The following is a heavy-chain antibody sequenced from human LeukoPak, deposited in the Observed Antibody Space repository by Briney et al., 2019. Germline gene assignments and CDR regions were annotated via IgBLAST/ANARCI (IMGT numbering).Heavy chain of an antibody. V-gene: IGHV3-13*01. CDR1: GFTFSSSD. CDR3: ARLRGLYSDTNRYQTALDC. CDR2: IGTGGDT. J-gene: IGHJ4*02. D-gene: IGHD5-12*01. Sequence: PGGSLRLSCAASGFTFSSSDMHWVRQAPGKGLEWVSAIGTGGDTYYEVSVKGRFTISRDNAKNSLYVQMNSLRAEDTAVYYCARLRGLYSDTNRYQTALDCWGQGTLVTVSS.